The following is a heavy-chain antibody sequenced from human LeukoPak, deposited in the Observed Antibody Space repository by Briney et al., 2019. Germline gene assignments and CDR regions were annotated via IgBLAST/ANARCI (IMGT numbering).Heavy chain of an antibody. V-gene: IGHV3-30*03. CDR1: GFTFSSYG. CDR2: ISYDGSNK. D-gene: IGHD6-19*01. J-gene: IGHJ4*02. Sequence: GRSLRLSCAASGFTFSSYGMHWVDQAPGKGLEWVAVISYDGSNKYYADSEKGRFTISRDNSKNTLYLQMNSLRADDTAVYYCARDRDSSGWYEGFDYWGQGTLVTVSS. CDR3: ARDRDSSGWYEGFDY.